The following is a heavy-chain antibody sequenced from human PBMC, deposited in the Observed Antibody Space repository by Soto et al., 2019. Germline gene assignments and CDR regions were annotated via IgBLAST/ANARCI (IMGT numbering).Heavy chain of an antibody. V-gene: IGHV3-11*06. CDR2: ISQSGAYT. J-gene: IGHJ4*02. Sequence: VQLVESGGALVMPGGSLRLSCAASGFTFSDYYISWVRQAPGRGLEWLSYISQSGAYTNYADSVRGRFTISRDNAKNSLYLQMNSLRAEDTAVYYCTSAERGKTGVRVWGQGTLVTVSS. CDR3: TSAERGKTGVRV. CDR1: GFTFSDYY. D-gene: IGHD1-1*01.